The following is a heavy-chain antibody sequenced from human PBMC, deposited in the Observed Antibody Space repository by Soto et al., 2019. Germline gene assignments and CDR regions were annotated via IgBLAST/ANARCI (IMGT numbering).Heavy chain of an antibody. Sequence: ASVKVSCKASGYTFTVYYMHWVRQAPGQGLEWMGWINPKSGGTMYPQKFQGRVTMTWDTSISTAYMALTRLRSDDTAVYYCARDLAKGGGCEGFDYWGQVTLFTVS. CDR3: ARDLAKGGGCEGFDY. CDR2: INPKSGGT. D-gene: IGHD2-15*01. J-gene: IGHJ4*02. V-gene: IGHV1-2*02. CDR1: GYTFTVYY.